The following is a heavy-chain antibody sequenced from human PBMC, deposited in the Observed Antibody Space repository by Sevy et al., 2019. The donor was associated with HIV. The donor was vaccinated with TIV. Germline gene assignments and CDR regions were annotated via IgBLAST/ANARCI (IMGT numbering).Heavy chain of an antibody. V-gene: IGHV5-51*01. CDR3: ARRSTGIVGTHFDY. Sequence: GESLKISCKGSGYSFTSYWIGWVRQMPGKGLEWMGIIYPGDSDARYSPSFQGQVTISADKSNTTAYLQWSSLKASDTDMYYCARRSTGIVGTHFDYWGQGTLVTVSS. J-gene: IGHJ4*02. CDR2: IYPGDSDA. CDR1: GYSFTSYW. D-gene: IGHD1-26*01.